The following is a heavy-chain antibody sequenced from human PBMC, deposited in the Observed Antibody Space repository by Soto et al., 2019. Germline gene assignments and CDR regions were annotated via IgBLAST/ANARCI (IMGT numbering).Heavy chain of an antibody. D-gene: IGHD3-3*01. CDR1: GGSISSYC. J-gene: IGHJ5*02. CDR2: IYYSGST. Sequence: SETLSLTCTVSGGSISSYCWSWIRQPPGKGLEWIGYIYYSGSTNYNPSLKSRVTISVDTSKNQFSLKLSSVTAADTAVYYCARGLYYDFWSGYPNWFDPWGQGTLVTVSS. V-gene: IGHV4-59*01. CDR3: ARGLYYDFWSGYPNWFDP.